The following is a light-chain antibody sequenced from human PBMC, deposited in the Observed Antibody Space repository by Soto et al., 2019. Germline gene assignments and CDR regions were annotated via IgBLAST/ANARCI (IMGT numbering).Light chain of an antibody. CDR3: QQYNNWPPYT. Sequence: EIVMTQSASTLSGSPGEGATLSCRGSQSVSSNLAWYQQKPGQAPRLLIYGASTRATGIPARFSGSGSETEFTLTISSLQSEDFAVYYCQQYNNWPPYTFGQGTKVDIK. CDR2: GAS. CDR1: QSVSSN. V-gene: IGKV3-15*01. J-gene: IGKJ2*01.